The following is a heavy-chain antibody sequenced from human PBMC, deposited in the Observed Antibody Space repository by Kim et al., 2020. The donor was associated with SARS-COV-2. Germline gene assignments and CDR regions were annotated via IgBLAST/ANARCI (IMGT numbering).Heavy chain of an antibody. CDR1: GFTFSNAW. CDR2: IKSKTDGGTT. D-gene: IGHD2-21*01. Sequence: GGSLRLSCAASGFTFSNAWMSWVRQAPGKGLEWVGRIKSKTDGGTTDYAAPVKGRFTISRDDSKNTLYLQMNSLKTEDTAVYYCTTSPPPYCGGDCPRYYYYYMYVLGKGTTVTVSS. V-gene: IGHV3-15*01. J-gene: IGHJ6*03. CDR3: TTSPPPYCGGDCPRYYYYYMYV.